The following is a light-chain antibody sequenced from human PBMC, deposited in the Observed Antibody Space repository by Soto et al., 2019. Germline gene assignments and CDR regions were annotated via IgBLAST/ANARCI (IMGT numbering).Light chain of an antibody. J-gene: IGKJ2*01. CDR2: DTS. V-gene: IGKV3-20*01. CDR3: QQYGSSPPT. CDR1: QGFNSRY. Sequence: EIVLTQSPATLSLSPGERATLSCRARQGFNSRYLAWYQQKPGQAPRLLIYDTSSRATGITDRFSGSGSATDFTLTITRLEPEDFAVYFCQQYGSSPPTFGQGTKVEIK.